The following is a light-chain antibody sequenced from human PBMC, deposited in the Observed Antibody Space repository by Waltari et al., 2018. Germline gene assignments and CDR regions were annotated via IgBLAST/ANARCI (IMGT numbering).Light chain of an antibody. CDR1: CRTVGAYDY. V-gene: IGLV2-8*01. CDR3: SSCAGSTLM. CDR2: EVN. J-gene: IGLJ3*02. Sequence: HSALHQPPSASGSPGQSVTTSCTETCRTVGAYDYHSWHQQHPGQAPKLIIYEVNKRPSGVPVRFSGSKSGNTASLTVSGLQAEDEADYYCSSCAGSTLMFGGGTKLTVL.